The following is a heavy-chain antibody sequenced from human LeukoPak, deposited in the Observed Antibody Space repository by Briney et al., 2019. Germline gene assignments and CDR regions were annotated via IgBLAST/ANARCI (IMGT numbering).Heavy chain of an antibody. V-gene: IGHV4-59*01. Sequence: SETLSLTCTVSGGSISSYYWSWIRQPPGKGLEWIGYIYYRGSTNYNPSLKSRVTISVDTSKNQFSLKLSSVTAADTAVYYCARDQDGDYGLRYPGGAFDIWGQGTMVTVSS. CDR3: ARDQDGDYGLRYPGGAFDI. J-gene: IGHJ3*02. CDR2: IYYRGST. D-gene: IGHD4-17*01. CDR1: GGSISSYY.